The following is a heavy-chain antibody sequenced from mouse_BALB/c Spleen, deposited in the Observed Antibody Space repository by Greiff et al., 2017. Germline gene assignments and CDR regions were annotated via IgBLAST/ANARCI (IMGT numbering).Heavy chain of an antibody. CDR3: ARSAFYDYDNY. CDR2: IDPENGNT. Sequence: VQLQQSGAELVRPGALVKLSCKASGFNIKDYYMHWVKQRPEQGLEWIGWIDPENGNTIYDPKFQGKASITADTSSNTAYLQLSSLTSEDTAVYYCARSAFYDYDNYWGQGTTLTVSS. D-gene: IGHD2-4*01. V-gene: IGHV14-1*02. CDR1: GFNIKDYY. J-gene: IGHJ2*01.